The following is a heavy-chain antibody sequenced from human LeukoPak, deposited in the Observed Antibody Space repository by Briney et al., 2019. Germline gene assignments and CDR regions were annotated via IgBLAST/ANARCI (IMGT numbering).Heavy chain of an antibody. CDR1: GGTFSSYA. CDR2: IIPILGIA. V-gene: IGHV1-69*04. J-gene: IGHJ5*02. Sequence: SVKVSCKASGGTFSSYAISWVRQALGHGLESMGRIIPILGIANYAQKFQGRVTITADKSTSTAYMELSSLRSEDTAVYYCARDPRQQLVSQGWFDPWGQGTLVTVSS. CDR3: ARDPRQQLVSQGWFDP. D-gene: IGHD6-13*01.